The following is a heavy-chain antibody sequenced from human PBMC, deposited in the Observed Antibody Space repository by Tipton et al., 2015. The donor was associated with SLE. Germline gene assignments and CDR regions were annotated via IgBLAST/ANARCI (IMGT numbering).Heavy chain of an antibody. CDR1: GFTFSSYA. J-gene: IGHJ4*02. CDR3: ARDLRLIVDGYSPGDY. V-gene: IGHV3-30-3*01. CDR2: ISYDGSNK. Sequence: SLRLSCAASGFTFSSYAMHWVRQAPGKGLEWVAVISYDGSNKYFADSVKGRFTISRDNSKNTLYLQMNSLRAEDTAVYYCARDLRLIVDGYSPGDYWGQGTLVTVSS. D-gene: IGHD5-24*01.